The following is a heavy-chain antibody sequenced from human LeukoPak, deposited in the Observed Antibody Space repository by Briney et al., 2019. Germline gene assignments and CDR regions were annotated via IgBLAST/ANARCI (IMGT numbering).Heavy chain of an antibody. V-gene: IGHV3-48*01. CDR2: ISGRSKTI. CDR1: GFTFSSYS. Sequence: VQPGGSLRLSCAASGFTFSSYSMNWVRQAPGKGLEWVSYISGRSKTIYYADSVKGRFTISRDNAKNSLYLQMNSLRAEDTAVYYCARGGGRHVEYWGQGNLVTVSS. CDR3: ARGGGRHVEY. D-gene: IGHD2/OR15-2a*01. J-gene: IGHJ4*02.